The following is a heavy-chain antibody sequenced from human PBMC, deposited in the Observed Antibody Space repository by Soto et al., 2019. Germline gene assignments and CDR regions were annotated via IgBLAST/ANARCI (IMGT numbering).Heavy chain of an antibody. J-gene: IGHJ4*01. D-gene: IGHD3-22*01. Sequence: EVQLLESGGGLVQPGGSLRLSCAASGFTFSSYAMSWVRQAPGKGLEWVSAISGSGGSTYYADSVKGRFTISRDNSKNTLYLQMNSLRAEDTAVYYCAQDNGITMIVVVPIASFDYWGHGTLVTVSS. V-gene: IGHV3-23*01. CDR1: GFTFSSYA. CDR3: AQDNGITMIVVVPIASFDY. CDR2: ISGSGGST.